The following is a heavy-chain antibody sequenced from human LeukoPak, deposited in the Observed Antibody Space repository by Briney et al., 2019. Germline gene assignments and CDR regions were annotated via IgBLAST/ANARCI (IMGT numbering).Heavy chain of an antibody. CDR2: ILYDGSNK. D-gene: IGHD4-17*01. CDR1: GFTFSSYG. Sequence: GGSLRLSCAASGFTFSSYGMHWVRQAPGKGLEWVAVILYDGSNKYYADSVKGRFTISRDNSKNTLYLQMNSLRAEDTAVYYCAKSRNAMTTVTSSVDYWGQGTLVTVSS. V-gene: IGHV3-30*18. CDR3: AKSRNAMTTVTSSVDY. J-gene: IGHJ4*02.